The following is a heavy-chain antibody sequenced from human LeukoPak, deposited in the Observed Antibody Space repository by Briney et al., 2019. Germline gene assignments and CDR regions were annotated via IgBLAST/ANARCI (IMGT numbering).Heavy chain of an antibody. V-gene: IGHV4-38-2*02. J-gene: IGHJ4*02. CDR3: AREGGAGGYCSGGSCYMWHT. Sequence: PSETLSLTCAVSGYSISSGYYWGWIRQPPGKGLEWIGSIYHSGSTYYNPSLKSRVTISVDTSKNQFPLKLSSVTAADTAVYYCAREGGAGGYCSGGSCYMWHTWGQGTLVTVSS. CDR2: IYHSGST. D-gene: IGHD2-15*01. CDR1: GYSISSGYY.